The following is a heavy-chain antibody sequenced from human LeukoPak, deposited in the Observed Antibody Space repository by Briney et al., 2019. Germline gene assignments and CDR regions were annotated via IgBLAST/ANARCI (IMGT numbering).Heavy chain of an antibody. CDR3: ARVPIESDIVVVPAAIRGENPANFDY. CDR2: ISAYNGNT. V-gene: IGHV1-18*01. CDR1: GYTFTSYG. D-gene: IGHD2-2*02. J-gene: IGHJ4*02. Sequence: ASVKVSCKASGYTFTSYGISWVRQAPGQGLEWMGWISAYNGNTNYAQKLQGRVTMTTDTSTSTAYMELRSLRSDDTAVYYCARVPIESDIVVVPAAIRGENPANFDYWGQGTLVTVSS.